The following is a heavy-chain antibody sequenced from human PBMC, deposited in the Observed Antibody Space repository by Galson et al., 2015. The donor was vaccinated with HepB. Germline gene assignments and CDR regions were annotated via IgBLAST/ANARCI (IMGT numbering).Heavy chain of an antibody. V-gene: IGHV5-51*01. CDR3: ARQKDYDILTGRYYYYGMDV. CDR2: IYPGDSDT. D-gene: IGHD3-9*01. CDR1: GYSFTSYW. J-gene: IGHJ6*02. Sequence: QSGAEVKKPGEFLKISCKGSGYSFTSYWIGWVRQMPGKGLEWMGIIYPGDSDTRYSPSFQGQVTISADKSISTAYLQWSSLKASDTAMYYCARQKDYDILTGRYYYYGMDVWGQGTTVTVS.